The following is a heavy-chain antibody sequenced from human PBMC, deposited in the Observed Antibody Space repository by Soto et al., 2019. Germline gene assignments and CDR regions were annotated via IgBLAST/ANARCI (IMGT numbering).Heavy chain of an antibody. J-gene: IGHJ6*02. D-gene: IGHD3-10*01. CDR2: INHSGST. CDR3: ARGKKGILWFGEGRGIGRRYGMDI. V-gene: IGHV4-34*01. Sequence: SETLSLTCAVYGGSFSGYYWSWIRQPPGKGLEWIGEINHSGSTNYNPSLKSRVTISVDTSKNQFSLKLSSVTAADTAVYYCARGKKGILWFGEGRGIGRRYGMDIWGQGTTVTVS. CDR1: GGSFSGYY.